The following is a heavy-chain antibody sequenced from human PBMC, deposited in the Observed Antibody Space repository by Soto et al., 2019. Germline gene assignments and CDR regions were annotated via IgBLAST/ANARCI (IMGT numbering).Heavy chain of an antibody. J-gene: IGHJ4*02. CDR3: ASGRYASSSSEFDY. V-gene: IGHV3-48*01. Sequence: GGSLRLSCAASGFTFSSYSMSWVRQAPGKGLEWVSYISSSSSTIYYADSVKGRFTISRDNAKNSLFLQMNSLRAEDTAVYYCASGRYASSSSEFDYWGQGTLVTVSS. D-gene: IGHD6-13*01. CDR2: ISSSSSTI. CDR1: GFTFSSYS.